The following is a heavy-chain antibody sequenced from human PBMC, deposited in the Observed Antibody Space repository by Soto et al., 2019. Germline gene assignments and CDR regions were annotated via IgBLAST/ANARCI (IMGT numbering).Heavy chain of an antibody. CDR3: ACKKRMDYYDSSGYRSGFDP. D-gene: IGHD3-22*01. CDR2: IYYSGST. Sequence: PSETLSLTCTVSGGSISSYYWSWIRQPPGKGLEWIGYIYYSGSTYYNPSLKSRDNISVDTSKNQFSLKLSSVTAADTAVYYFACKKRMDYYDSSGYRSGFDPWGQGTLVTVSS. CDR1: GGSISSYY. V-gene: IGHV4-59*06. J-gene: IGHJ5*02.